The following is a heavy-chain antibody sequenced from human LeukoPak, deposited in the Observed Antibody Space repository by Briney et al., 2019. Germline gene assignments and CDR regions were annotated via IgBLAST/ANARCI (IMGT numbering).Heavy chain of an antibody. CDR2: INTNTGNP. J-gene: IGHJ4*02. Sequence: GRSLRLSCAASGFTFTSYAMNWVRQAPGQGLEWMGWINTNTGNPTYAQGFTGRFVFSLDTSVSTAYLQISSLKAEDTAVYYCAREGYCSGGSCSAGFDYWGQGTLVTVSS. V-gene: IGHV7-4-1*02. CDR3: AREGYCSGGSCSAGFDY. D-gene: IGHD2-15*01. CDR1: GFTFTSYA.